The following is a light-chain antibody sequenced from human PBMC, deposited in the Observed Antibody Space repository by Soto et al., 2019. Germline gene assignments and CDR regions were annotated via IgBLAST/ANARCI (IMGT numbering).Light chain of an antibody. V-gene: IGKV1-5*01. CDR1: QTIGIS. CDR2: DAS. Sequence: DIQMTQSPSSLSASVVDIVTITCRASQTIGISLALYQQKPGKAPNLLISDASSLERGVPSRFSGSGSGTEFTLTIRSLQPDDFATYYCQQYNGYSRKFGQGTKVDIK. CDR3: QQYNGYSRK. J-gene: IGKJ1*01.